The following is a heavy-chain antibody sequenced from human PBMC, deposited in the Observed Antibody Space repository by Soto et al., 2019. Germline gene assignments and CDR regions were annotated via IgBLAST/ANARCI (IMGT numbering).Heavy chain of an antibody. CDR3: AKELEYYDSSGYYYVGYYYYGMDV. Sequence: GGSLRLSCAASGFTFSSYAMSWVRQAPGKGLEWVSAISGSGGSTYYADSVKGRFTISRDNSKNTLYLQMNSLRAEDTAVYYCAKELEYYDSSGYYYVGYYYYGMDVWGQGTTVTVSS. J-gene: IGHJ6*02. CDR1: GFTFSSYA. V-gene: IGHV3-23*01. CDR2: ISGSGGST. D-gene: IGHD3-22*01.